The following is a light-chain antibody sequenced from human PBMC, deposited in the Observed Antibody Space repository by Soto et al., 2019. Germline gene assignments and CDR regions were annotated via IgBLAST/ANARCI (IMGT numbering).Light chain of an antibody. CDR2: EVT. CDR1: SGDIGRYNY. V-gene: IGLV2-14*01. J-gene: IGLJ1*01. Sequence: QSVLTQPASVSGSPGQSITISCTGTSGDIGRYNYVSWYQQYPGKAPKVVIYEVTNRPSGVSNRFSGSKSGMTASLTISGLQAEDEAKYYCTSYTTSTAYLFGTGTKDTVL. CDR3: TSYTTSTAYL.